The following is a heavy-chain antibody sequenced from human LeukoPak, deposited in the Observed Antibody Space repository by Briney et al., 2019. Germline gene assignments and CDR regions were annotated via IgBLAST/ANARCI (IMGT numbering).Heavy chain of an antibody. J-gene: IGHJ5*02. D-gene: IGHD3-3*01. V-gene: IGHV4-39*01. Sequence: PSETLSLTCTLSGGSTSTRSYYWGWIRDPPRKGLESVGSIYYGEPSYYNPLLKRLVTISVDTSKNQFSLTLSSVTAADTAVYYCARRSYDFWSGYPYNWFDPWGQGTLVTVSS. CDR1: GGSTSTRSYY. CDR3: ARRSYDFWSGYPYNWFDP. CDR2: IYYGEPS.